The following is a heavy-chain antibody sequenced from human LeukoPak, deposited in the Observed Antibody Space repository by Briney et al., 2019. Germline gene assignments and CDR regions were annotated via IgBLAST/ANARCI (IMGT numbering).Heavy chain of an antibody. CDR3: ARAPGLRPTSFDY. CDR2: IYTSGST. J-gene: IGHJ4*02. Sequence: SETLSLTCAVYGGSFSGYYWSWIRQPAGKGLEWIGRIYTSGSTNYNPSLKSRVTMSVDTSKNQFSLKLSSVTAADTAVYYCARAPGLRPTSFDYWGQGTLVTVSS. CDR1: GGSFSGYY. V-gene: IGHV4-59*10. D-gene: IGHD5-12*01.